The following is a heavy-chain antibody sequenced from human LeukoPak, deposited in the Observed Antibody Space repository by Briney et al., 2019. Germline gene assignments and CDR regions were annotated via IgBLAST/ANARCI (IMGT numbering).Heavy chain of an antibody. CDR2: TCQDGSEE. D-gene: IGHD3-10*01. CDR3: ARFDYFGSGSLFDC. Sequence: PGGSLRLSCAAYEFTFSNYWVSWVRPAPGKGLEGVANTCQDGSEEYYVDSVKGRFTISRDNAKNSLYLRMNSLRAEDTAVYYCARFDYFGSGSLFDCWGQGTLVTVSS. V-gene: IGHV3-7*01. J-gene: IGHJ4*02. CDR1: EFTFSNYW.